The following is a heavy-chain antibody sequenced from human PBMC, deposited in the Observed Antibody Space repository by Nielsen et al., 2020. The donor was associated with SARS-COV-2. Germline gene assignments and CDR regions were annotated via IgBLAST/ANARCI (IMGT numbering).Heavy chain of an antibody. CDR2: IFPGDSDT. CDR1: GYTFPSYW. Sequence: GESLKTSCKGSGYTFPSYWIGWVRQKPGEGLEWMGIIFPGDSDTRYSPSFQGQVTISADKSITTAYLQWSSLKASDTAMYYCARHKGADPADFWGQGTLVTVSS. CDR3: ARHKGADPADF. V-gene: IGHV5-51*01. D-gene: IGHD3-16*01. J-gene: IGHJ4*02.